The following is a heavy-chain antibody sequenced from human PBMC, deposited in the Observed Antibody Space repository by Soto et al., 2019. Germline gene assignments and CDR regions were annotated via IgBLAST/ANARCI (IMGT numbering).Heavy chain of an antibody. D-gene: IGHD3-9*01. CDR1: GGSISNFY. J-gene: IGHJ6*03. CDR3: ARTVLGPDLLADSFVDYYYYMDV. Sequence: SETLCLTCTVSGGSISNFYWSWIRQPPGKGLEWIGYVYYTGSTSYNPSLKRRVTFSADSSRGQFSLRLNSVTAADTAVYYCARTVLGPDLLADSFVDYYYYMDVWGQGTTVTVSS. CDR2: VYYTGST. V-gene: IGHV4-59*08.